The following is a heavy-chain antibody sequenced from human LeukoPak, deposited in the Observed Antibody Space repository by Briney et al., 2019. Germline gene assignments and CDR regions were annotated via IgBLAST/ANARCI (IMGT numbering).Heavy chain of an antibody. CDR2: INHSGST. D-gene: IGHD6-19*01. Sequence: SETLSLTCAVYGGSFSGYYWSWIRQPPGKGLEWIREINHSGSTNYNPSLKSLVTISVDTSKNQFSLKLSSVTAADTAVYYCARGLKQWLGSYFDYWGRGTLVTVSS. CDR3: ARGLKQWLGSYFDY. J-gene: IGHJ4*02. V-gene: IGHV4-34*01. CDR1: GGSFSGYY.